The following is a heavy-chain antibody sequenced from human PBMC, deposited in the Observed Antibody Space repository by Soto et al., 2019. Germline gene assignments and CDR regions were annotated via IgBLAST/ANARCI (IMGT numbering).Heavy chain of an antibody. V-gene: IGHV1-69*01. CDR2: IIPKFNSP. D-gene: IGHD2-2*01. CDR1: GGPFRSNT. J-gene: IGHJ4*02. CDR3: ARDDRIGTYGPAY. Sequence: QVQLVQSGAEVKKPGSSVKVSCKASGGPFRSNTINWVRQAPGQRLEWMGGIIPKFNSPTYARKFQGRVTITADDSTNTAYIELRSLRSEDTAVYYCARDDRIGTYGPAYWGQGTQVTVSS.